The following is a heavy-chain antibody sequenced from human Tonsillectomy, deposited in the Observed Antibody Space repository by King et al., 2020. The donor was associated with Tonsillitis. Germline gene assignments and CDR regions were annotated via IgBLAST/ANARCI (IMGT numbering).Heavy chain of an antibody. CDR1: GYTFSSYG. J-gene: IGHJ4*02. CDR3: ARDHLRDTMIYYFDY. V-gene: IGHV1-18*01. Sequence: VQLVESGAEVKKRGASVKVSCKASGYTFSSYGISWVRQAPGQGLEWIGWISGYNANINYAQILQGRVTMTTDTSTTTAYMELRSLRSDDTAVYYCARDHLRDTMIYYFDYWGQGPLVTVSS. CDR2: ISGYNANI. D-gene: IGHD3-22*01.